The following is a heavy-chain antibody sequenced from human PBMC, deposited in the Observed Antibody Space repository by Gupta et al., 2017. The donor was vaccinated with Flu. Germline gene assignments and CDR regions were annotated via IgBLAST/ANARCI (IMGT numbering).Heavy chain of an antibody. CDR3: AKELMGRYFDY. V-gene: IGHV3-23*01. CDR2: ISGSGYNT. Sequence: EVQLLESGGGLIQPGGSLRLSCGVSGFNFRRYVMLWVRQAPGKGLEWVSGISGSGYNTYYADSVRGRFSISRDNSKNTLYLQMSSLRAEDTAIYYCAKELMGRYFDYWGQGTPVTVSS. D-gene: IGHD2-8*01. CDR1: GFNFRRYV. J-gene: IGHJ4*02.